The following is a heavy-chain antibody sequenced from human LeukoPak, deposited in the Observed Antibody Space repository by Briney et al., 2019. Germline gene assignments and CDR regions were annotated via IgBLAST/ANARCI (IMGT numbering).Heavy chain of an antibody. J-gene: IGHJ4*02. V-gene: IGHV1-46*01. CDR3: ARASISEGSGSDFDY. CDR2: INPSGGST. Sequence: ASVKVSCKASGYTFTSYDINWVRQAPGQGPEWMGIINPSGGSTSYAQKFQGRVSMTRDTSTSTVYMDLSSLRSEDTAVYYCARASISEGSGSDFDYWGQGTLVTVSS. D-gene: IGHD3-10*01. CDR1: GYTFTSYD.